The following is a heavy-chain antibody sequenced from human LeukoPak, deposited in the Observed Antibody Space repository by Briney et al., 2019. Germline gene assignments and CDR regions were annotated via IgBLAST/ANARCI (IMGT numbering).Heavy chain of an antibody. J-gene: IGHJ4*02. V-gene: IGHV3-7*03. CDR1: GFTFSRFW. D-gene: IGHD2-15*01. CDR3: VRDPTRAECSDGSCYLDY. Sequence: GGSLRLSCEASGFTFSRFWMSWVRQAPGEGLEWVANIDEGGSEKYHVGSVRGRFTISRDNAKNSLYLQMNSLRAEDTAVYYCVRDPTRAECSDGSCYLDYWGQGTPVTVSS. CDR2: IDEGGSEK.